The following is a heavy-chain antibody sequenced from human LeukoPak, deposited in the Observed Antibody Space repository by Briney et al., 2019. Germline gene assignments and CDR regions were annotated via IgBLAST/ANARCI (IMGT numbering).Heavy chain of an antibody. D-gene: IGHD6-19*01. CDR3: ATPGTYSSGWSVDY. V-gene: IGHV5-51*01. CDR1: GYSFTSYW. Sequence: GESLQISCKGSGYSFTSYWIGWVRQMPGKGLEWMGIIYPGDSDTRYSPSFQGQVTISADKSISTAYLQWSSLKASDTAMYYCATPGTYSSGWSVDYWAREPWSPSPQ. J-gene: IGHJ4*02. CDR2: IYPGDSDT.